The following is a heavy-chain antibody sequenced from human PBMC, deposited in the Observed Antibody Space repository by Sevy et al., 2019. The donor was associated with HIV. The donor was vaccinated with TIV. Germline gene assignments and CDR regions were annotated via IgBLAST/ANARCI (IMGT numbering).Heavy chain of an antibody. CDR2: IYYSGST. CDR3: AIVVYGDYVNYFDP. V-gene: IGHV4-39*01. Sequence: SETLSLTCSVSSGSISSSSYYWGWIRQPPGKGLEWIGTIYYSGSTYYSPSLKSRVSISVDTSKNQFSLKLISVTAADTAVYYCAIVVYGDYVNYFDPWGQGTLVTVSS. J-gene: IGHJ5*02. D-gene: IGHD4-17*01. CDR1: SGSISSSSYY.